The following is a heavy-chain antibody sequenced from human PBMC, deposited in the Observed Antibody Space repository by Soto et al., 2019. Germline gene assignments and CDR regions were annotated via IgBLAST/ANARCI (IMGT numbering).Heavy chain of an antibody. CDR1: GFTLSSYG. CDR2: IWFDGSHK. J-gene: IGHJ6*03. V-gene: IGHV3-33*01. CDR3: ARDAGFCSGDNCHISGYYYMDV. Sequence: QVQLVESGGGVVQPGRSLRLSCAASGFTLSSYGMHWVRQAPGKGLEWVAVIWFDGSHKYYADSLKGRFTISRDNSKNTVYLQMNSLRAEDTAVYYCARDAGFCSGDNCHISGYYYMDVWGTGTTVTVSS. D-gene: IGHD2-15*01.